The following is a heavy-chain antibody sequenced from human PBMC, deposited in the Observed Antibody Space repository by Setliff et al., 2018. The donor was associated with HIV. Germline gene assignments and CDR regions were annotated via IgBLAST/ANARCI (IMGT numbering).Heavy chain of an antibody. D-gene: IGHD3-10*01. J-gene: IGHJ5*02. Sequence: PSETLSLTCAVYTESLTRYDWAWIRQSPEKGLEWIGEIDDSGSIIYNPSLQSRVTMSVDTSKNQFSLKVRSLTAADTGLYYCARVKLIKTTLVRLWPRFDLWGQGTQVTVSS. V-gene: IGHV4-34*01. CDR1: TESLTRYD. CDR2: IDDSGSI. CDR3: ARVKLIKTTLVRLWPRFDL.